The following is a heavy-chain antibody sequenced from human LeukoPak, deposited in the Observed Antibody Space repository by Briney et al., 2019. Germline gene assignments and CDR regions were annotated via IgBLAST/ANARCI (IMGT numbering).Heavy chain of an antibody. J-gene: IGHJ4*02. CDR3: ARGAGDIAVAGHASYYFDY. D-gene: IGHD6-19*01. V-gene: IGHV3-11*06. Sequence: GRFTISRDNAKNSLYLQMNSLRAEDTAVYYCARGAGDIAVAGHASYYFDYWGQGTLVTVSS.